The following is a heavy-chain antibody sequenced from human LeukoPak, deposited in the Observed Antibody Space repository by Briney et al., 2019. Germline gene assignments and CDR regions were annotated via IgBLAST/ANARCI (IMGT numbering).Heavy chain of an antibody. J-gene: IGHJ4*02. CDR3: ARSRGDF. V-gene: IGHV3-21*01. Sequence: GGSLRLSCAASGFTFSSYSMNWVRQAPGKGLEWVSSISTSSSYIYYVDSVKGRFTISRDNAKNSLYLQMNSLRADDTALYYCARSRGDFWGQGTLVTVSS. CDR2: ISTSSSYI. CDR1: GFTFSSYS.